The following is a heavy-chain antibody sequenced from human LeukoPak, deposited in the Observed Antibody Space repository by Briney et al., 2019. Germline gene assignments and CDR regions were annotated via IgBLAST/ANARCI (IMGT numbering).Heavy chain of an antibody. J-gene: IGHJ5*02. CDR2: IYHSGSS. CDR3: ARDLTMISWFDP. V-gene: IGHV4-38-2*02. CDR1: GYSISSGYY. D-gene: IGHD3-22*01. Sequence: SETLSLTCTVSGYSISSGYYWGWIRQPPGKGLEGIGSIYHSGSSYDNPSLKSRVTISVDTSKNQFSLKLSSVTAADTAVYYCARDLTMISWFDPWGQGTLVTVSS.